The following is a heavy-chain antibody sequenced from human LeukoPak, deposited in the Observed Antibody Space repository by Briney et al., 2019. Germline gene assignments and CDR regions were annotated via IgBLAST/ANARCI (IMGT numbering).Heavy chain of an antibody. J-gene: IGHJ5*02. CDR2: IYTSGST. CDR1: GGSISSYY. Sequence: SETLSLTCTVSGGSISSYYRSWIRQPAGKGLEWIGRIYTSGSTNYNPSLKSRVAMSVDTSKNQFSLKLSSVTAADTAVYYCAREGCSSTSCHINGWFDPWGQGTLVTVSS. CDR3: AREGCSSTSCHINGWFDP. D-gene: IGHD2-2*02. V-gene: IGHV4-4*07.